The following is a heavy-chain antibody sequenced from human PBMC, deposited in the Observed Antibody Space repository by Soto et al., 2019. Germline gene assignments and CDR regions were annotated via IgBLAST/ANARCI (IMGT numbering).Heavy chain of an antibody. J-gene: IGHJ6*03. CDR2: ISSSSSYI. CDR3: ARDRIFHDPPTYYYYMDV. CDR1: GFTFSSYS. D-gene: IGHD1-1*01. V-gene: IGHV3-21*01. Sequence: EVQLVESGGGLVKPGGSLRLSCAASGFTFSSYSMNWVRQATGKGLEWVSSISSSSSYIYYADSVKGRFNISRDNAKNSLYLQMNSLRAEDTAVYYCARDRIFHDPPTYYYYMDVWGKGTTVTVSS.